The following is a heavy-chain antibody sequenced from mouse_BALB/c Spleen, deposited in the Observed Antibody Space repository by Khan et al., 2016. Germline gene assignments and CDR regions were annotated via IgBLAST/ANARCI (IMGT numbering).Heavy chain of an antibody. D-gene: IGHD1-1*01. CDR1: GYAFSSYW. CDR3: ARNDGSSYPFAY. J-gene: IGHJ3*01. V-gene: IGHV1-80*01. CDR2: IYPGDGDT. Sequence: QVQLQQSGAELVRPGSSVKISCKASGYAFSSYWMNWVKQRPGQGLEWIGKIYPGDGDTNYNGKFQGKATLTADKSSSTAYMQLSSLTSEDSAVDFCARNDGSSYPFAYWGQGTLVTVSA.